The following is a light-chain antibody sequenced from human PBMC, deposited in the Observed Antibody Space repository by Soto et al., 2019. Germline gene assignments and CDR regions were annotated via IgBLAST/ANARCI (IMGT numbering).Light chain of an antibody. J-gene: IGLJ3*02. CDR3: VAWDGSLSGWV. Sequence: QSVLTQAPSASGTPGQRVTISCSGSSSNIGSNTVSWYQQVPGTAPKVLIYSNDQRPSGVPDRFSGSKSGTSASLAIGGLQSEDESDYYCVAWDGSLSGWVFGGGTQLTVL. V-gene: IGLV1-44*01. CDR1: SSNIGSNT. CDR2: SND.